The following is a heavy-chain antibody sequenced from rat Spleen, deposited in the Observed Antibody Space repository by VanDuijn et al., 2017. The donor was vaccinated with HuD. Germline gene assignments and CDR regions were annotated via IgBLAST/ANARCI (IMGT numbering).Heavy chain of an antibody. CDR3: ARGSVFFDY. CDR1: GFSLTNYH. CDR2: IWSHGGI. V-gene: IGHV2-32*01. J-gene: IGHJ2*01. Sequence: QVQLKESGPGLVQPSQTLSLTCTVSGFSLTNYHVHWVRQPPGKGLEWMGVIWSHGGIDYNSAIKSRLSITRDTSKSQVFLKMNSLQTEDTAMYFCARGSVFFDYWGRGVMVTVSS.